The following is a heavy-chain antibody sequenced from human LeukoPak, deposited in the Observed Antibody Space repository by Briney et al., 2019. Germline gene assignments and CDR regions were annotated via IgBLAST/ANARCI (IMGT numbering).Heavy chain of an antibody. CDR3: ARVRTGVWLRARGFDY. D-gene: IGHD5-18*01. CDR1: GFTFSDYY. V-gene: IGHV4-34*01. Sequence: PGGSLRLSCAASGFTFSDYYMSWIRQPPGKGLEWIGEINHSGSTNYNPSLKSRVTISVDTSKNQFSLKLSSVTAADTAVYYCARVRTGVWLRARGFDYWGQGTLVTVSS. CDR2: INHSGST. J-gene: IGHJ4*02.